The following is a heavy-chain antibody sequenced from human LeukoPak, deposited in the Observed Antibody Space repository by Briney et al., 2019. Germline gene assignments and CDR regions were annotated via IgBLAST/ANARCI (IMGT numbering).Heavy chain of an antibody. CDR3: AKEGGKSSSSCYYFDH. V-gene: IGHV3-23*01. J-gene: IGHJ4*02. CDR1: GFTFSSYA. Sequence: PGGSLRLSFAASGFTFSSYAMTWVRQAPGKGLEWVSVINGGGGSTFYADSVKGRFTISRDNSKNTLYLQMNGLRAEDTAVYYCAKEGGKSSSSCYYFDHWGQGSLVTVSS. D-gene: IGHD2-2*01. CDR2: INGGGGST.